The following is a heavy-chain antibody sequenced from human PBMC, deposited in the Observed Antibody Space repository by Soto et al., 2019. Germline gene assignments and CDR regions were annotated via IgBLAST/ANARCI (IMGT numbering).Heavy chain of an antibody. CDR1: GFIFSNYG. J-gene: IGHJ6*02. CDR2: IWYDGKNK. D-gene: IGHD3-10*01. CDR3: ARAMVRGVVGYYGLDV. V-gene: IGHV3-33*01. Sequence: QGQLVESGGGVVQPGTSLSLSCAASGFIFSNYGFHWVRQAPGKGLEWVAVIWYDGKNKYYAASVKGRLTISRDNSKSTLYLQMNSLRAEDTAVYYCARAMVRGVVGYYGLDVWGQGTTVTVSS.